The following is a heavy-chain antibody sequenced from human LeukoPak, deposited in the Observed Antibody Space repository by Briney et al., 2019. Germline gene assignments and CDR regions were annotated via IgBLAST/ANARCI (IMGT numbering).Heavy chain of an antibody. J-gene: IGHJ4*02. D-gene: IGHD5-18*01. CDR1: RYTFTSYD. CDR3: ARHLPPTPMPFGY. V-gene: IGHV1-46*01. Sequence: ASVKVSCKASRYTFTSYDMNWVRQAPGQGLEWMGVINPIGGSASYAQKFQGRVTMTRDASTSTGYMELRSLRPEDTAVYCCARHLPPTPMPFGYWGQGTLVTVSS. CDR2: INPIGGSA.